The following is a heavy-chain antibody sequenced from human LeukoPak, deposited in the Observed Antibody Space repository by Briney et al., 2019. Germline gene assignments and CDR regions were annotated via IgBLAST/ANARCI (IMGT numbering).Heavy chain of an antibody. J-gene: IGHJ4*02. Sequence: PSETLSLTCTVSGGSISSSSYYWGWIRQPPGKGLEWIGSIYYSGSTYYNPSLKSRVTISVDTSKNQFSLKLSSVTAADTAVHYCARDNGYSYGYYSLGYFDYWGQGTLVTVSS. D-gene: IGHD5-18*01. V-gene: IGHV4-39*07. CDR2: IYYSGST. CDR3: ARDNGYSYGYYSLGYFDY. CDR1: GGSISSSSYY.